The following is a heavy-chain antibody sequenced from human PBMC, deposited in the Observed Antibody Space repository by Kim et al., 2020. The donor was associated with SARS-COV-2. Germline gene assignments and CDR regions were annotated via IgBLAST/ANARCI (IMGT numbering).Heavy chain of an antibody. Sequence: ASVKVSCKASGYTFTSYDINWVRQATGQGLEWMGWMNPNSGNTGYAQKFQGRVTMTRNTSISTAYMELSSLRSEDTAVYYCARNVGYSSGLYFQVGDYWGQGTLVTVSS. CDR2: MNPNSGNT. J-gene: IGHJ4*02. CDR1: GYTFTSYD. CDR3: ARNVGYSSGLYFQVGDY. D-gene: IGHD6-19*01. V-gene: IGHV1-8*01.